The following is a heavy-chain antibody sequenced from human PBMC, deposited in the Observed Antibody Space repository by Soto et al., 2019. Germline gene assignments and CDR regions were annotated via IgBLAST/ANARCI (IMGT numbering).Heavy chain of an antibody. CDR2: IKGDGNEI. D-gene: IGHD1-26*01. V-gene: IGHV3-7*04. Sequence: EVQLVESGGGLVQPGGSLRLSCAASGFTFSSYWMSWVRQAPGKGLEWVANIKGDGNEIYYVDSVKGRFTISRDNATNSLYLQMNSLRAEDTAVYYCARLVSAAANDSWGQGALVTVSS. CDR3: ARLVSAAANDS. CDR1: GFTFSSYW. J-gene: IGHJ5*01.